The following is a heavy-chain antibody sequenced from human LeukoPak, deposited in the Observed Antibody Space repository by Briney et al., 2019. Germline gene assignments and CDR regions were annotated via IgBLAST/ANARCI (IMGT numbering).Heavy chain of an antibody. CDR3: ASSPPDIVVVPAVNGYFPH. CDR2: IYHSGST. CDR1: GGSISSSNW. Sequence: PSETLSLTCAVSGGSISSSNWWSWVRQPPGKGLEWIGEIYHSGSTNYNPSLKSRVTISVDKSKNQFSLKLSSVTAADTAVYYCASSPPDIVVVPAVNGYFPHWGQGTLVTVSS. D-gene: IGHD2-2*01. V-gene: IGHV4-4*02. J-gene: IGHJ1*01.